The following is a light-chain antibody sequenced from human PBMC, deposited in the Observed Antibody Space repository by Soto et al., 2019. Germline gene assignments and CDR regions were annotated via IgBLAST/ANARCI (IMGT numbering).Light chain of an antibody. CDR1: RSISSS. V-gene: IGKV1-39*01. CDR2: AAS. Sequence: DIQMTQSPSSLSASVRDRVTITCRASRSISSSLNWYQQKPGKAPKLLIYAASSLQSGVPLRFSGSGSGTDFTLTIRSLQPEDFATYYCQQSYSTPRTFGQGTKVDIK. J-gene: IGKJ1*01. CDR3: QQSYSTPRT.